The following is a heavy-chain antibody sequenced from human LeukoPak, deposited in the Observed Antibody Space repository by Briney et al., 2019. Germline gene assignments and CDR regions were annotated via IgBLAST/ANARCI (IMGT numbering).Heavy chain of an antibody. V-gene: IGHV4-38-2*01. Sequence: SENLSRNGAVSGYSINSGYFWGWIRQPPGKGLEYIGSMYHSGSTYHNPSLKSRVTISVDTSKNQFSLKLTSVTAADAAVYYCARHRLFDSSGYYYDFDYWGQGTLVTVSS. D-gene: IGHD3-22*01. J-gene: IGHJ4*02. CDR1: GYSINSGYF. CDR3: ARHRLFDSSGYYYDFDY. CDR2: MYHSGST.